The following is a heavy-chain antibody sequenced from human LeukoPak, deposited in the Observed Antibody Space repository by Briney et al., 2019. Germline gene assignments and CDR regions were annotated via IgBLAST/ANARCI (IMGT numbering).Heavy chain of an antibody. J-gene: IGHJ4*02. V-gene: IGHV3-30*18. Sequence: PGGSLRLSCAASGFSFSSYGMHWVRQAPGKGLEWVAVISNDGSNKYYVDSVKDRFTISRDNSKNTLYLQMNSLRAEDTAVYYCAKGATFGGYGGYDHCDYWGQGTLVTVSS. CDR3: AKGATFGGYGGYDHCDY. CDR1: GFSFSSYG. CDR2: ISNDGSNK. D-gene: IGHD5-12*01.